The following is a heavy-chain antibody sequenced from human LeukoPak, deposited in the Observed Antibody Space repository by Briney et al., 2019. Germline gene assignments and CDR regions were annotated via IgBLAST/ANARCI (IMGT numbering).Heavy chain of an antibody. D-gene: IGHD6-19*01. CDR2: INHSGST. CDR3: ARPYSSGWYQTRGNWFDP. CDR1: GGSFSGYY. Sequence: SETLSLTCAVYGGSFSGYYWSWIRQPPGKGLEWIGEINHSGSTNYNPSLKSRVTISVDTSKNQFSLKLSSVTAADTAVYYCARPYSSGWYQTRGNWFDPWGQGTLVTVSS. J-gene: IGHJ5*02. V-gene: IGHV4-34*01.